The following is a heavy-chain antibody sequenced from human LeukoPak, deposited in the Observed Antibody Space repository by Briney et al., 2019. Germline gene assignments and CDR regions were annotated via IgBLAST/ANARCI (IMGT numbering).Heavy chain of an antibody. J-gene: IGHJ4*02. V-gene: IGHV4-31*03. CDR2: IYYSGST. Sequence: SETLSLTCTVSGGSISSGGYYWSWIRQHPGKGLEWLGYIYYSGSTYYNPSLKGRVTISVDTSKNQFSLKLSSVTAADTAVYYCARDERGSYRHWGQGTLVTVSS. CDR3: ARDERGSYRH. D-gene: IGHD1-26*01. CDR1: GGSISSGGYY.